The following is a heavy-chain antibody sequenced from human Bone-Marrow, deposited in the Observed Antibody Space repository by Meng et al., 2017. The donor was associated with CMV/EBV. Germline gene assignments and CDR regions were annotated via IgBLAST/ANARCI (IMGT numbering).Heavy chain of an antibody. J-gene: IGHJ6*02. V-gene: IGHV3-9*01. CDR1: GFTFDDYA. CDR2: ISWNSGSI. D-gene: IGHD3-3*01. Sequence: GGSLRLSCAASGFTFDDYAMHWVRQAPGKGLEWVSGISWNSGSIGYADSVKGRFTISRDNAKNSLYLQMNSLRAEDTALYYCAKDMAYYDFWSGYSYYYYYGMDVWGQGTTVTVSS. CDR3: AKDMAYYDFWSGYSYYYYYGMDV.